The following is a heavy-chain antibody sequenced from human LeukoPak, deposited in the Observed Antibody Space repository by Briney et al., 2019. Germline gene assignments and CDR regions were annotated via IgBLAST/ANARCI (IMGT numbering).Heavy chain of an antibody. D-gene: IGHD2-21*02. CDR2: ISGSGGST. CDR1: GITFSSYA. Sequence: PGGSLRLSCAASGITFSSYAMSWVRQAPGKGLEWVSAISGSGGSTYYADSVKGRFTISRDNSKNKLYLQMNSLRAEDTAVYYCAKDGIVVVTATDLGAFDIWGQGTMVTVSS. V-gene: IGHV3-23*01. J-gene: IGHJ3*02. CDR3: AKDGIVVVTATDLGAFDI.